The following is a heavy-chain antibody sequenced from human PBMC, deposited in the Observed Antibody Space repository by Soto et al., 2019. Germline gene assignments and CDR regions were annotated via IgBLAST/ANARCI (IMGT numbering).Heavy chain of an antibody. Sequence: EVQLLESGGGLVQPGGSLRLSCAASGFTFSSYSMSWVRQAPGKGLEWVSSIYTGSGNTLYSASVKGRFTISRDNSENTLHLQMNNLRAEDTAMYYCAKDFTRDSGWDIDYWGQGTLVTASS. J-gene: IGHJ4*02. V-gene: IGHV3-23*01. D-gene: IGHD3-10*01. CDR2: IYTGSGNT. CDR3: AKDFTRDSGWDIDY. CDR1: GFTFSSYS.